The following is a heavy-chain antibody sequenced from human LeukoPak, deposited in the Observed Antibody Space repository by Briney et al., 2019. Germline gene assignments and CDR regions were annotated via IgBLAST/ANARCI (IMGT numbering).Heavy chain of an antibody. J-gene: IGHJ5*02. CDR2: INPSGGST. CDR3: AREARDREVLLWFGELLSGGGELNWFDP. V-gene: IGHV1-46*01. CDR1: GYTFTSYY. Sequence: ASVKVSCKASGYTFTSYYMHWVRQAPGQGLEWMGIINPSGGSTSYAQKFQGRVTMTRDTSTSTVYMELSSLRSEDTAVYYCAREARDREVLLWFGELLSGGGELNWFDPWGQGTLVAVSS. D-gene: IGHD3-10*01.